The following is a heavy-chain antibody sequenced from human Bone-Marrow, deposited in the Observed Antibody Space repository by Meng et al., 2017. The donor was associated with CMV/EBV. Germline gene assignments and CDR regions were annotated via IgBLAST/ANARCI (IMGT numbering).Heavy chain of an antibody. CDR3: ATIPDIVVVPAAISLGSDY. D-gene: IGHD2-2*01. CDR1: GYTFTGYY. Sequence: ASVKVSCKAFGYTFTGYYMHWVRQAPGQGLEWMGWINPNSGGTNYAQKFQGRVTMTRDTSISTAYMELSRLRSDDTAVYYCATIPDIVVVPAAISLGSDYWGQGTLVTVSS. J-gene: IGHJ4*01. V-gene: IGHV1-2*02. CDR2: INPNSGGT.